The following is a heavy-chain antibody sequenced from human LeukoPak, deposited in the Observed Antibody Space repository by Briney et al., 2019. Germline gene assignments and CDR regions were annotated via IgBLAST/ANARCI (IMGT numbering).Heavy chain of an antibody. CDR1: GYTFTSYA. CDR3: ARDGWDYYDSSALPRGFDI. V-gene: IGHV7-4-1*02. Sequence: ASVKVSCKASGYTFTSYAMNWVRQAPGQGLEWMGWINTNTGNPTYAQGFTGQFVFSLDTSVSTAYLQISSLKAEDTAVYYCARDGWDYYDSSALPRGFDIWGQGTMVTVSS. J-gene: IGHJ3*02. CDR2: INTNTGNP. D-gene: IGHD3-22*01.